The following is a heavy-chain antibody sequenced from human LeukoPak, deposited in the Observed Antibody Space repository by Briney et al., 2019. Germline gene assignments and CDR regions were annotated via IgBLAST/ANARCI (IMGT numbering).Heavy chain of an antibody. J-gene: IGHJ4*02. CDR2: IWYDGSNK. CDR3: AKDQSYGGNSGDY. D-gene: IGHD4-23*01. CDR1: GFTFSSYG. V-gene: IGHV3-33*06. Sequence: PGRSLRLSCAASGFTFSSYGMHWVRQAPGKGLEWVAVIWYDGSNKYYADSVRGRFTISRDNSKNTLYLQMNSLRAEDTAVYYCAKDQSYGGNSGDYWGQGTLVTVPS.